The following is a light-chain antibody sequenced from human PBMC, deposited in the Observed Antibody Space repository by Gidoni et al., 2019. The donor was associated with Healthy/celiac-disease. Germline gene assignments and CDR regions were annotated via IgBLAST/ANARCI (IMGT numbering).Light chain of an antibody. J-gene: IGKJ2*01. CDR1: QGISNS. Sequence: IQLTQSPSSLSASVGDRVTITCRASQGISNSLAWYQQKPGKAPKLLLYAASRLEGGVPSRFSGSGSGTDYTLTISSLQPEDFATYYCQQYYSTPFTFGQXTKVEIK. CDR2: AAS. V-gene: IGKV1-NL1*01. CDR3: QQYYSTPFT.